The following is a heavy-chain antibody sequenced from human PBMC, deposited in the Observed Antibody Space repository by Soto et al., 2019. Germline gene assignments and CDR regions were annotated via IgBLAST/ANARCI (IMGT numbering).Heavy chain of an antibody. D-gene: IGHD2-15*01. Sequence: HPGGSLRLSCAASGFTFSSYAMSWVRQAPGKGLEWVSAISGSGGSTYYADSVKGRFTISRDNSKNTLYLQMNSLRAEDTAVYYCAKVVVADTDPNTDAFDIWGQGTMVTV. V-gene: IGHV3-23*01. CDR1: GFTFSSYA. CDR2: ISGSGGST. J-gene: IGHJ3*02. CDR3: AKVVVADTDPNTDAFDI.